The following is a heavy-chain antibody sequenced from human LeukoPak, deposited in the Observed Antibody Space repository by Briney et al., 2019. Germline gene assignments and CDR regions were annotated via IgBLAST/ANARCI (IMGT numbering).Heavy chain of an antibody. CDR3: VEGGAARFDY. J-gene: IGHJ4*02. Sequence: GGSLRLSCAVSGFTFSSYWMSWVRQAPGEGLEWVANIKEDGSEKYYVDSVKGRFTISRDNAKNSLYLQMSSLRAEDTAVYYCVEGGAARFDYWGQGTLVAVSS. CDR2: IKEDGSEK. CDR1: GFTFSSYW. D-gene: IGHD5-18*01. V-gene: IGHV3-7*03.